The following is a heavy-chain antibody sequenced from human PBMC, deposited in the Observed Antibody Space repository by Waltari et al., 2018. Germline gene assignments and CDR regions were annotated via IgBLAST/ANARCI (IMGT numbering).Heavy chain of an antibody. CDR3: ARASSSGWYGGFDY. CDR1: GFTFSSYG. J-gene: IGHJ4*02. Sequence: QVQLVESGGGVVQPGRSLRLSCAASGFTFSSYGMHWVRQAPGKGLEWVAVIWYDGSNKYYADSVKGRFTISRDNSKNTLYLQMNSLRSDDTAVYYCARASSSGWYGGFDYWGQGTLVTVSS. D-gene: IGHD6-19*01. CDR2: IWYDGSNK. V-gene: IGHV3-33*01.